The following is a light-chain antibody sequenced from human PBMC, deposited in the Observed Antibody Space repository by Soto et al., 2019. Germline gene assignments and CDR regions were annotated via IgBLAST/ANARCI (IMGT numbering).Light chain of an antibody. Sequence: IQMTQSPSTLSASVGDRVTITCRASQSISSWLAWYQQKPGKAPKLLIYDASILESGVPSRFSGSGSGTEFTLTISSLRPDDFATYYCQQYNSYRTFGQGTKVDIK. CDR2: DAS. CDR1: QSISSW. J-gene: IGKJ1*01. V-gene: IGKV1-5*01. CDR3: QQYNSYRT.